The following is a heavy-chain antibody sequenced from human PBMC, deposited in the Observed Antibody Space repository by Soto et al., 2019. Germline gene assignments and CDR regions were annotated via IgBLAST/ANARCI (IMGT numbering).Heavy chain of an antibody. CDR3: ARAEGPSRGYSYGCAFDI. Sequence: GGSLRLSCAASGFTFSSYDMHWVRQATGKGLEWVSAIGTAGDTYYPGSVKGRFTISRENAKNSLYLQMNSLRAGDTAVYYCARAEGPSRGYSYGCAFDIWGQGTMVTVSS. J-gene: IGHJ3*02. CDR1: GFTFSSYD. CDR2: IGTAGDT. D-gene: IGHD5-18*01. V-gene: IGHV3-13*01.